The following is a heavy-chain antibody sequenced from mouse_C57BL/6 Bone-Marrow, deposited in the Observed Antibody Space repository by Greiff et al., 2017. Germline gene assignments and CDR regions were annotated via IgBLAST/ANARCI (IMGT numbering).Heavy chain of an antibody. J-gene: IGHJ1*03. CDR3: ARRPEGYGSSYGYWYFDV. CDR1: GFTFSSYG. Sequence: EVKVVESGGDLVKPGGSLKLSCAASGFTFSSYGMSWVRQTPDKRLEWVATISSGGSYTYYPDSVKGRFTISRDNAKNTLYLQMSSLKSEDTAMYYCARRPEGYGSSYGYWYFDVWGTGTTVTVSS. D-gene: IGHD1-1*01. V-gene: IGHV5-6*02. CDR2: ISSGGSYT.